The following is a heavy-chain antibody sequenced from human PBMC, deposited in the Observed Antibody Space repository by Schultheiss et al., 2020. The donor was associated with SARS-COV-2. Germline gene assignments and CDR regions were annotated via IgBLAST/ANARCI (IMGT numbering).Heavy chain of an antibody. Sequence: ASVKVSCKASGYTFTKYGISWVRQAPGQGLEWMGWISVYNGNTNYAQKLQGRVTLTTDTSTSTAYMELRSLRSDDTAVYYCARRDCASRTSSCYFSYWGQGTLVTVSS. V-gene: IGHV1-18*01. D-gene: IGHD2-2*01. CDR3: ARRDCASRTSSCYFSY. CDR1: GYTFTKYG. J-gene: IGHJ4*02. CDR2: ISVYNGNT.